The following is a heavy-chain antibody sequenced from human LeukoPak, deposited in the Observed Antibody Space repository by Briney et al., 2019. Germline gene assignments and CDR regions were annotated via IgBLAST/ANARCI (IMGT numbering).Heavy chain of an antibody. V-gene: IGHV4-39*01. Sequence: SETLSLTCVVSGDSISSTTYFWGWIRQPPGKGLEYIGTMHYSGGSDYNPSLKSRVTISVDTSKNHFSLKLTSVTAVDTAVYYCASSGTYMIVAGAFDIWGQGTMVTVSS. D-gene: IGHD3-22*01. CDR2: MHYSGGS. CDR1: GDSISSTTYF. J-gene: IGHJ3*02. CDR3: ASSGTYMIVAGAFDI.